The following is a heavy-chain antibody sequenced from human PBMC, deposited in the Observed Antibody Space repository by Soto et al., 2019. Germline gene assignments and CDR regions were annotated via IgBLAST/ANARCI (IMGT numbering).Heavy chain of an antibody. CDR3: ARELPTLVISSGGRFWFDP. Sequence: GASVKVSCKASGYTFTSYAMHWVRQAPGQRLEWMGWINAGNGNTKYSQKFQGRVTITRDTSASTAYMELSSLRSEDTAVYYCARELPTLVISSGGRFWFDPWGQGTLVTVSS. CDR1: GYTFTSYA. V-gene: IGHV1-3*01. J-gene: IGHJ5*02. D-gene: IGHD2-15*01. CDR2: INAGNGNT.